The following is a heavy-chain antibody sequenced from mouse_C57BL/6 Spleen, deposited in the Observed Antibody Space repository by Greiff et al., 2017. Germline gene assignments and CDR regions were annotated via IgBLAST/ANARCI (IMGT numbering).Heavy chain of an antibody. V-gene: IGHV5-17*01. CDR3: AKDYGGLWYFED. D-gene: IGHD1-1*02. Sequence: EVKLQESGGGLVKPGGSLKLSCAASGSTFSDYGMHWVRQAPEKGLEWVAYISRSSSTIYYADTVKGRFTISRDNAKNTLFLQMTSLRSEDTAMCDSAKDYGGLWYFEDWGTGTTVTVSA. CDR2: ISRSSSTI. J-gene: IGHJ1*03. CDR1: GSTFSDYG.